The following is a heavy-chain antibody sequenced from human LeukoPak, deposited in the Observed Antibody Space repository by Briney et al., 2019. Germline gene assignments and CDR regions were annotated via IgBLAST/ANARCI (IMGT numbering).Heavy chain of an antibody. V-gene: IGHV1-8*01. J-gene: IGHJ6*03. Sequence: ASVKVSCKASGYTFTSYDINWVRQATGRGLEWMGWMNPNSGNTGYAQKFQGRVTMTRNTSISTAYMELSSLRSEDTAVYYCARGIAFFTDYYYMDVWGKGTTVTISS. CDR2: MNPNSGNT. D-gene: IGHD3-3*02. CDR3: ARGIAFFTDYYYMDV. CDR1: GYTFTSYD.